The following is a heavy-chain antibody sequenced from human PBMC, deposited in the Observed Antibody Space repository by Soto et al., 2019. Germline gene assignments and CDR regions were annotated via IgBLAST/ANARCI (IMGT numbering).Heavy chain of an antibody. J-gene: IGHJ4*02. V-gene: IGHV4-39*01. Sequence: QLQLQESGPGLVKPSETLSLTCSVSGGSISTSSYFWGWIRQPPGKGLEWVGAVHYSGSANYRSSLQSRVTISVDTSQNQFSLRLRSVTAADTAVYYCVRHRWGSGSYSGLLDFWGQGALVTVSS. D-gene: IGHD3-10*01. CDR1: GGSISTSSYF. CDR2: VHYSGSA. CDR3: VRHRWGSGSYSGLLDF.